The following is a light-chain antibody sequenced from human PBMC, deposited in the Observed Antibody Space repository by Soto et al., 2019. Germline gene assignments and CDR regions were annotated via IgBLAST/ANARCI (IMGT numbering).Light chain of an antibody. CDR3: RSYTTTRTYV. CDR2: DVS. Sequence: QSALTQPASVSGSPGQSITISCTGFGTNLGGYNFISWFQLRPDKAPKLIIFDVSSRPSGVSDRFSGSKSGNTASLTISGLQAEDEADYYCRSYTTTRTYVFGGGTQLTVL. V-gene: IGLV2-14*03. J-gene: IGLJ2*01. CDR1: GTNLGGYNF.